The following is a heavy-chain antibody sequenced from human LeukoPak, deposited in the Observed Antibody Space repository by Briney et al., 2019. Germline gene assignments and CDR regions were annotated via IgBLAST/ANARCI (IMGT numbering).Heavy chain of an antibody. D-gene: IGHD2-2*01. CDR1: GYTFTDYY. J-gene: IGHJ5*02. CDR2: VDPEDGET. CDR3: ARGVPAAKAKGWFDP. V-gene: IGHV1-69-2*01. Sequence: ASVKVSCKVSGYTFTDYYMHWVQQAPGKGLEWMGLVDPEDGETIYAEKFQGRVTITADTSTDTAYMELSSLRSEDTAVYYCARGVPAAKAKGWFDPWGQGTLVTVSS.